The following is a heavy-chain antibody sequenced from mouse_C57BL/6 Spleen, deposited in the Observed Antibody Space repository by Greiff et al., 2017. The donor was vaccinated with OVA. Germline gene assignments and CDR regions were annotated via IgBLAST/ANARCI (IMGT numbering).Heavy chain of an antibody. J-gene: IGHJ3*01. CDR3: ARDGSNAWFAY. CDR1: GYSFTSYY. D-gene: IGHD2-5*01. V-gene: IGHV1-66*01. CDR2: IYPGSGNT. Sequence: QVQLQQSGPELVKPGASVKISCKASGYSFTSYYIHWVKQRPGQGLEWIGWIYPGSGNTKYNEKFKGKATLTADTSSSTAYMQLSSLTSEDSAVYYCARDGSNAWFAYWGQGTLVTVSA.